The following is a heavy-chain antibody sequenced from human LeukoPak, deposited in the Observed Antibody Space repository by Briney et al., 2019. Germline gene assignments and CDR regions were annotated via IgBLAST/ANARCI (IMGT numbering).Heavy chain of an antibody. CDR1: GFTFDDYG. D-gene: IGHD3-10*01. J-gene: IGHJ4*02. CDR3: AKAEGVYYYGSESSFPDY. CDR2: ISWNSGSI. V-gene: IGHV3-9*01. Sequence: GGSLRLSCAASGFTFDDYGMHWVRHAPGKGLEWVSGISWNSGSIGYADSVKGRFTISRDNAKNSLYLQMNSLRPEDTALYYCAKAEGVYYYGSESSFPDYRGQGTLVTASS.